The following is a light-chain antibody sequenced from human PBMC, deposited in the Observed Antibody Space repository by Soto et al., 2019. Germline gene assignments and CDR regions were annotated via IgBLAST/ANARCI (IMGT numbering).Light chain of an antibody. CDR1: QSISNY. V-gene: IGKV1-39*01. CDR2: AAS. Sequence: DIQMTQSPSSLSASVGDRVTITCRSSQSISNYLNWYQQKPGKAPTILIYAASGLQGGVPSRFIRRGTRTDFALTISNLKPEGDATYCCQRTYRTPSTVGQGTKVEIK. CDR3: QRTYRTPST. J-gene: IGKJ1*01.